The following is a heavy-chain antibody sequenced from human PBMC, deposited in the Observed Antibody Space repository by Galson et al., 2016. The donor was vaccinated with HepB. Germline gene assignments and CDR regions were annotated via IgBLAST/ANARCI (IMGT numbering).Heavy chain of an antibody. CDR3: AGAVNGDFRWGV. Sequence: QSGAEVKKPGESLKISCKGSGYNFAAYWIGWVRQMPGKGLEWMAIMHVADSHTKYSPSFQGQVSISADKPISTAYIRWRSLQASDTAIYYGAGAVNGDFRWGVWGQGTTVTVSS. CDR1: GYNFAAYW. CDR2: MHVADSHT. J-gene: IGHJ6*02. D-gene: IGHD4-17*01. V-gene: IGHV5-51*01.